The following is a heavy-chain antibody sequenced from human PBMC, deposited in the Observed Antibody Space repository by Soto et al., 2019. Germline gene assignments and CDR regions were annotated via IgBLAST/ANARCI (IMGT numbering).Heavy chain of an antibody. CDR1: GGSISSGDYY. CDR3: ARVYSNGPVSLYYFDY. J-gene: IGHJ4*02. Sequence: QVQLQESGPGLVKPSQTLSLTCTVSGGSISSGDYYWSWIRQPPGKGLEWIGYIYYSGSTYYNPSLKSRVTISVDTSKNQFSLKLSSVTAADTAVYYCARVYSNGPVSLYYFDYWGQGTLVTVSS. D-gene: IGHD6-25*01. CDR2: IYYSGST. V-gene: IGHV4-30-4*01.